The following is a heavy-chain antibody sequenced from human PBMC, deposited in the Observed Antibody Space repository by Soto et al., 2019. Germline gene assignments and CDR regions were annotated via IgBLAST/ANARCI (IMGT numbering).Heavy chain of an antibody. CDR1: GFTFSSYA. D-gene: IGHD3-22*01. V-gene: IGHV3-23*01. J-gene: IGHJ4*02. Sequence: GGSLRLSCAASGFTFSSYAMSWVRQAPGKGLEWVSAISGSGGSTYYADSVKGRFTISRDNSKNTLYLQMNSLGAEDTAVYYCAKGSNYYDSSDYFDYWGQGTLVTVSS. CDR3: AKGSNYYDSSDYFDY. CDR2: ISGSGGST.